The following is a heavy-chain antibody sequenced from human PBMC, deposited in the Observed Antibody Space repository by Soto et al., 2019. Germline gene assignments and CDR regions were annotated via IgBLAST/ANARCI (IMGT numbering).Heavy chain of an antibody. CDR2: IYSSGST. V-gene: IGHV4-4*08. J-gene: IGHJ4*02. CDR3: ARGSGWYYY. Sequence: QVQLQESGPGLVKPSETLSLTCTVSGGSIRSYYWSWIRQPPGKGLEWIGYIYSSGSTNYNPSPKSRVTRSVDKPKIQFYLKLSSVTAADTAVYYCARGSGWYYYWGQGTLVTVSS. D-gene: IGHD6-19*01. CDR1: GGSIRSYY.